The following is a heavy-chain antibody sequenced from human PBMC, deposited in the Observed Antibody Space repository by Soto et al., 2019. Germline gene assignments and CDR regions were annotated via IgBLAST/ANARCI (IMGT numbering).Heavy chain of an antibody. CDR3: VRQGIDYLHGLVDV. V-gene: IGHV4-59*08. Sequence: QVQLQQSGPRLVKPSETLSLTCTVSSGHDRSHNWGWIRQPPGRGLEWIGYVYYTGDTAYKPSLRGSVTPSAATSTNYISLNLNSVTAADTAVYYCVRQGIDYLHGLVDVWGQGTTVSVSS. J-gene: IGHJ6*02. D-gene: IGHD4-17*01. CDR2: VYYTGDT. CDR1: SGHDRSHN.